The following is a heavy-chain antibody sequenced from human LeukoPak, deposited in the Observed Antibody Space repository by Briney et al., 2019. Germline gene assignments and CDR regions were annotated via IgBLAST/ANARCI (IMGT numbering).Heavy chain of an antibody. CDR2: AYYRLKRSY. D-gene: IGHD3-10*01. V-gene: IGHV6-1*01. CDR3: ARGGLVRGSIHSFIAFDV. J-gene: IGHJ3*01. CDR1: GVSVSRTEGG. Sequence: SQTLSLTCAISGVSVSRTEGGWKWIRPSPSRSVEWLGRAYYRLKRSYDAALSVDSRISIKPDTSQNQLTLQLNSVTPEDTALYFCARGGLVRGSIHSFIAFDVWGQGIMVTVSS.